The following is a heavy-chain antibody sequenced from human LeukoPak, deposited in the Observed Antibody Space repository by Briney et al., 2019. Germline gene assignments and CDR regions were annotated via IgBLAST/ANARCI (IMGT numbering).Heavy chain of an antibody. Sequence: SETLSLTCTVSGGSISSYYWSWIRQPPGKGLEWIGYIYYSGSTNYNPSLKSRVTISVDTSKNQFSLKLSSVTAADTAVYYCARAGSSGWYPLDYWGQGTLVTVSS. V-gene: IGHV4-59*01. CDR1: GGSISSYY. D-gene: IGHD6-19*01. CDR2: IYYSGST. J-gene: IGHJ4*02. CDR3: ARAGSSGWYPLDY.